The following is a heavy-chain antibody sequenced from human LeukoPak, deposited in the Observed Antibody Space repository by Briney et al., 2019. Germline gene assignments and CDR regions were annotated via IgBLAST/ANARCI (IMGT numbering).Heavy chain of an antibody. V-gene: IGHV1-18*01. J-gene: IGHJ4*02. Sequence: VSVKVSCKASGYTFTSYGISWVRQAPGQGLEWMGWISAYNGNTNYAQKLQGRVTMTTDTSTSTAYMELRSLRSDDTAVYYCARAGYYYGSGSSYFDYWGQGTLVTVSS. CDR3: ARAGYYYGSGSSYFDY. D-gene: IGHD3-10*01. CDR2: ISAYNGNT. CDR1: GYTFTSYG.